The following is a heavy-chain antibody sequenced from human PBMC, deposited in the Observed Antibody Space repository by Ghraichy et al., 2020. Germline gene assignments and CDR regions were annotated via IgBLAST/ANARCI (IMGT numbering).Heavy chain of an antibody. CDR3: TTIVGSTFDY. Sequence: LSLTCAASGFIFSTSTIHWVRQAAGKGLEWGVRIRSKTNSFATAYGASVKGRFTISRDDSRNTAFLQMSSLKTADTAVYYCTTIVGSTFDYWGQGTLVAVSS. CDR1: GFIFSTST. CDR2: IRSKTNSFAT. V-gene: IGHV3-73*01. D-gene: IGHD1-26*01. J-gene: IGHJ4*02.